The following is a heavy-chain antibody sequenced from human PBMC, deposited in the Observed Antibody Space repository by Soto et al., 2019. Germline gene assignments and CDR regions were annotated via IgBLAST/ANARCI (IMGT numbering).Heavy chain of an antibody. CDR3: AREGGSSSWPNYYYYYGMDV. J-gene: IGHJ6*02. D-gene: IGHD6-13*01. V-gene: IGHV1-18*01. Sequence: ASVKVSCKASGYTFTSYGISWVRQAPGQGLEWMGWISAYNGNTNYAQKLQGRVTMTTDTSTSTAYMELRSLRSDDTAVYYCAREGGSSSWPNYYYYYGMDVWGQGTTVTAP. CDR1: GYTFTSYG. CDR2: ISAYNGNT.